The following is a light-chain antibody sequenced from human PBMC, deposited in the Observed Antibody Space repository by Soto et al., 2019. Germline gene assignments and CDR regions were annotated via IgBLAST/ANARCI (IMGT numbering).Light chain of an antibody. CDR1: SSNIGRNY. CDR2: SNN. CDR3: AAWDHSLSGYV. J-gene: IGLJ1*01. Sequence: QSALTQPPSASGTPGQRVTISCSGSSSNIGRNYVSWYQQLPGTAPKLLIYSNNQRPSGVSDRLSGSKSGTSASLAISGLRSEDEADYYCAAWDHSLSGYVFGTRTKLTVL. V-gene: IGLV1-47*02.